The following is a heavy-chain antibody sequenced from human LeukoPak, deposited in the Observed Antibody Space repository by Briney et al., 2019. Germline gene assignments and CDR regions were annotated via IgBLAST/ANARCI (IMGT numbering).Heavy chain of an antibody. V-gene: IGHV4-34*01. D-gene: IGHD2-15*01. Sequence: SETLSLTCAVYGGSFSGYSWSWIRQPPGKGLEWIGEINHSGSTNYNPSLKSRVTISVDTSKNQFSLKLSSVTAADTAVYYCARDRVGHSAIDYWGQGTLVTVSS. CDR1: GGSFSGYS. CDR2: INHSGST. CDR3: ARDRVGHSAIDY. J-gene: IGHJ4*02.